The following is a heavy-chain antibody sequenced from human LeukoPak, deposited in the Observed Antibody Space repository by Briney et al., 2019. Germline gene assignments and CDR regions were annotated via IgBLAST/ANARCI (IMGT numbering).Heavy chain of an antibody. J-gene: IGHJ3*02. D-gene: IGHD1/OR15-1a*01. V-gene: IGHV4-30-4*02. CDR2: IYYSGST. Sequence: SETLSLTCTVSGGSISSGDYYWSWIRQPPGKGLEWIGYIYYSGSTYYNPSLKSRVTISVDTSKKRFSLKLSSVTAADTAVYYCARTNKIDETAFDIWGQGTMVTVSS. CDR1: GGSISSGDYY. CDR3: ARTNKIDETAFDI.